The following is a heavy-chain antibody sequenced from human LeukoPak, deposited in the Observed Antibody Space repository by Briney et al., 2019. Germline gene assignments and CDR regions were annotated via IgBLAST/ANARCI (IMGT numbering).Heavy chain of an antibody. CDR1: GFVVSTNY. J-gene: IGHJ4*02. Sequence: GGSLRLSCAASGFVVSTNYISWVRQAPGKGPEWVSVIYSGGDTYYAGSVKGRFTISRDNSKNTLYLQMNSLRVEDTAVYYCARGEGGILATPEDYWGQGTLVTVSS. V-gene: IGHV3-53*01. CDR2: IYSGGDT. CDR3: ARGEGGILATPEDY. D-gene: IGHD1-14*01.